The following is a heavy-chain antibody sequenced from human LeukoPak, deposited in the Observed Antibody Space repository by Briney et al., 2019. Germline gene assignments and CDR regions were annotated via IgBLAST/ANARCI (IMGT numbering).Heavy chain of an antibody. Sequence: GGSLRLSCAAYGFTFSSYAMSWVRQAPGKGLEWVSAISGSGGSTYYADSVKGRFTISRDNAKNTLYLQMNSLRAEDTAVYYCARGYCSGGSCYSYYYYNYMYVWGKGTTVTVSS. D-gene: IGHD2-15*01. CDR1: GFTFSSYA. CDR2: ISGSGGST. CDR3: ARGYCSGGSCYSYYYYNYMYV. V-gene: IGHV3-23*01. J-gene: IGHJ6*03.